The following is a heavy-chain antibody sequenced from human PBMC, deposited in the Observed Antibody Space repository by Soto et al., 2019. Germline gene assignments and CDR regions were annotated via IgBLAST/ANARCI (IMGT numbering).Heavy chain of an antibody. CDR2: ISYDGTNK. Sequence: QMQLVESGGGVVQPGRSLRLSCAASGFTFSTYAMHWVRQAPGKGLEWVALISYDGTNKYYPDSVKGRFTISRDNSKNTLYLQMNSLRSEDTAVYYCARNRARIAVAGTPYYYYGMDVWGQGTTVTVSS. D-gene: IGHD6-19*01. V-gene: IGHV3-30-3*01. J-gene: IGHJ6*02. CDR1: GFTFSTYA. CDR3: ARNRARIAVAGTPYYYYGMDV.